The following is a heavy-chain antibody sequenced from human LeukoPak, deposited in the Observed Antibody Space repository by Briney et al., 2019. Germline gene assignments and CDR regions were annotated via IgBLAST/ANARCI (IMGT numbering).Heavy chain of an antibody. J-gene: IGHJ4*02. CDR3: AEWPEGAMDYFDY. D-gene: IGHD3-16*01. CDR2: ISGDGTRT. Sequence: GGSLRLSCAASGFSFSSYAMTWARQAPVKGLEWVSAISGDGTRTYYADSVKGRFTISRDNSKNTLYLEMSSLRVEDTAIYYCAEWPEGAMDYFDYWGQGTLVTVSS. V-gene: IGHV3-23*01. CDR1: GFSFSSYA.